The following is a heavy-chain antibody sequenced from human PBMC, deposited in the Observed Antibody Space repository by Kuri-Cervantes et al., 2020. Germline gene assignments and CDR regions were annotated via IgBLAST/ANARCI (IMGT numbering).Heavy chain of an antibody. CDR2: IFSNDEK. V-gene: IGHV2-26*01. D-gene: IGHD3-22*01. Sequence: SGPTLVKPTETLTLTCTVSGFSLSISRMGVSWIRQPPGKALEWVARIFSNDEKSYNSSLKSRVTISKDTSKSQVVLTMTNMDPVDTATYFCARIRHDSSGYYQFYFFDYWGQGTLVTVSS. J-gene: IGHJ4*02. CDR3: ARIRHDSSGYYQFYFFDY. CDR1: GFSLSISRMG.